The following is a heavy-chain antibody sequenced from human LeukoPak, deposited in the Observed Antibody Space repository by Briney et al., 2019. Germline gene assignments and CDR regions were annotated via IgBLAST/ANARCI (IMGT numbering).Heavy chain of an antibody. D-gene: IGHD6-13*01. CDR3: ARAMYSSRAEPQSGNWFDP. CDR1: GYTFTSYD. Sequence: ASVKVSCKASGYTFTSYDINWVRQATGQGLEWMGWMNPNSGNTGYAQKFQGRVTMTRNTSISTACMELSSLRSEDTAVYYCARAMYSSRAEPQSGNWFDPWGQGTLVTVSS. V-gene: IGHV1-8*01. J-gene: IGHJ5*02. CDR2: MNPNSGNT.